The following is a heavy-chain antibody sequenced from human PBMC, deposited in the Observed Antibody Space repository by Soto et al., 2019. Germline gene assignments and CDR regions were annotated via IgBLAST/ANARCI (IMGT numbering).Heavy chain of an antibody. CDR3: TRHAIIPKFQYGLDV. CDR1: GGSVSGYY. Sequence: XETLSLTCTVSGGSVSGYYWSWIRQPPGKGLEWLGYIHYGGTTMYNPSVKSRVTISVDTSNNQFSLRLNSVTAADTAVYYCTRHAIIPKFQYGLDVWGQGTTVTVSS. V-gene: IGHV4-59*02. D-gene: IGHD2-2*01. J-gene: IGHJ6*02. CDR2: IHYGGTT.